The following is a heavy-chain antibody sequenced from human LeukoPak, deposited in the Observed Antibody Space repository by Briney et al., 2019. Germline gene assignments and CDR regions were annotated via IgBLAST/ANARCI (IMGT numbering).Heavy chain of an antibody. Sequence: GQSLRLSCAASGFTFSSYWMHWVSQAPGNGLVWISGINTDGSTTSYADSVKGRFTISRDNANNTLYLQMNSLRAEDTAVYYCARNSGSNRPVDCWGQGTLVAVSS. J-gene: IGHJ4*02. V-gene: IGHV3-74*01. CDR1: GFTFSSYW. CDR3: ARNSGSNRPVDC. CDR2: INTDGSTT. D-gene: IGHD1-26*01.